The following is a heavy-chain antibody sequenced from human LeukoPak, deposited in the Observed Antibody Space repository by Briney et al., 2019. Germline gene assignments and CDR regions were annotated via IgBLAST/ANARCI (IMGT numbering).Heavy chain of an antibody. CDR1: GFTFTTYW. CDR2: ISSSSSYI. CDR3: TRDPSNSGSYSRLDY. Sequence: GGSLRLSCAASGFTFTTYWMGWVRQAPGKGLEWVSSISSSSSYIYYADSVKGRFTISRDNAKNSLYLQMNSLRAEDTALYYCTRDPSNSGSYSRLDYWGQGTLVTVSS. J-gene: IGHJ4*02. D-gene: IGHD1-26*01. V-gene: IGHV3-21*01.